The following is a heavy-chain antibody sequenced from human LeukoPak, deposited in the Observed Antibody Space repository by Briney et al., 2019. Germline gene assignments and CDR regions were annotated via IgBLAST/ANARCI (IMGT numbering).Heavy chain of an antibody. CDR1: GGSISSGGYS. Sequence: SETLSLTCTVSGGSISSGGYSWSWIRQPPGKGLEWIGYIYHSGSTYYNPSLKSRVTISVDRSKNQFSLKLSSVTAADTAVYYCARVVGYYYGMDVRGQGTTVTVSS. J-gene: IGHJ6*02. CDR2: IYHSGST. V-gene: IGHV4-30-2*01. CDR3: ARVVGYYYGMDV.